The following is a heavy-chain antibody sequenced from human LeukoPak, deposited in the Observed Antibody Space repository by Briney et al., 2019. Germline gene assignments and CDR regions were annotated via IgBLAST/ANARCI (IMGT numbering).Heavy chain of an antibody. CDR3: ARGGMVRGVIKKAIGQYYFDY. Sequence: PSETLSLTCAVYGGSFSGYYWSWIRQPPGKGLEWIGKINHSGSTNYNPSLKSRVTISVDTSKNQFSLKLSSVTAADTAVYYCARGGMVRGVIKKAIGQYYFDYWGQGTLVTVSS. D-gene: IGHD3-10*01. J-gene: IGHJ4*02. CDR1: GGSFSGYY. CDR2: INHSGST. V-gene: IGHV4-34*01.